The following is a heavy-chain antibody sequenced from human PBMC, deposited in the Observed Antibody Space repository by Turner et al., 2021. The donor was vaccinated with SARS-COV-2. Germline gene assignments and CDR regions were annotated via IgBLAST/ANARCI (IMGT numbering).Heavy chain of an antibody. J-gene: IGHJ4*02. D-gene: IGHD6-6*01. CDR1: GFTFSTYE. V-gene: IGHV3-48*03. Sequence: EVQLVESGGGLVQPGGSLRLSCAASGFTFSTYEMNWVRQATGKGLDWVSYVSSSGGTIYYADSVKGRFTISRDNAKTSLYLQMNSLRAEDTAVYYCAREYSSSSGKAFDYWGQGTLVTVSS. CDR3: AREYSSSSGKAFDY. CDR2: VSSSGGTI.